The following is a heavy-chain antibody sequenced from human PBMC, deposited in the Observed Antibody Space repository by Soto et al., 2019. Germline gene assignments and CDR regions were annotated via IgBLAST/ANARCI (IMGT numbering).Heavy chain of an antibody. CDR1: GFTFSSYS. V-gene: IGHV3-48*02. CDR2: ISSSSSTI. CDR3: ARMEYQLLMTYYYYYGMDV. J-gene: IGHJ6*02. Sequence: GGSLRLSCAASGFTFSSYSMNWVRQAPGKGLEWVSYISSSSSTIYYADSVKGRFTISRDNAKNSLYLQMNSLRDEDTAVYYCARMEYQLLMTYYYYYGMDVWGQGTTVTVS. D-gene: IGHD2-2*01.